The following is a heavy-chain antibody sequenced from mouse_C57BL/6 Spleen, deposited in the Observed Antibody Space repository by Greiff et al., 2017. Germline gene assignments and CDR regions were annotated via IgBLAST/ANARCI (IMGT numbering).Heavy chain of an antibody. CDR1: GYAFSSYW. V-gene: IGHV1-80*01. D-gene: IGHD1-1*01. CDR3: ARSYYYGSRSYYYAMDY. CDR2: IYPGDGDT. Sequence: QVQLQQSGAELVKPGASVKISCKASGYAFSSYWMNWVKQRPGKGLEWIGQIYPGDGDTNYNGKFKGKATLTADKSSSTAYMQLSSLTSEDSAVYFCARSYYYGSRSYYYAMDYWGQGTSVTVSS. J-gene: IGHJ4*01.